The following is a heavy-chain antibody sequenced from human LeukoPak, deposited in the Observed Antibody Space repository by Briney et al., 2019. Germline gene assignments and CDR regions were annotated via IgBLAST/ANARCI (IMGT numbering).Heavy chain of an antibody. Sequence: GGSLRLSCAASGFTFSSFDMHWVRQPTGQGLEWVSTIGTASDTYYPGSVEGRSTLSRDNAKNSLYLQMNSLTAGDTAVYYCARGPSRGKYYYMDVWGKGTTVTVSS. V-gene: IGHV3-13*01. CDR3: ARGPSRGKYYYMDV. CDR1: GFTFSSFD. J-gene: IGHJ6*03. CDR2: IGTASDT. D-gene: IGHD1-1*01.